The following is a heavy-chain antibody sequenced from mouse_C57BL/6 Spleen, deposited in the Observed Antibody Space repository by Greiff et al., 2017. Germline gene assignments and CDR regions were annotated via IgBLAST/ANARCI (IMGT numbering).Heavy chain of an antibody. J-gene: IGHJ4*01. CDR3: ARKGDYYGSSSYAMDY. V-gene: IGHV1-42*01. CDR1: GYSFTGYY. CDR2: INPSTGGT. D-gene: IGHD1-1*01. Sequence: QLQQSGPELVKPGASVKISCKASGYSFTGYYMNWVKQSPEKSLEWIGEINPSTGGTTYNQKFKAKATLTVDKSSSTAYMQLKSLTSEDSAVYYCARKGDYYGSSSYAMDYWGQGTSVTVSS.